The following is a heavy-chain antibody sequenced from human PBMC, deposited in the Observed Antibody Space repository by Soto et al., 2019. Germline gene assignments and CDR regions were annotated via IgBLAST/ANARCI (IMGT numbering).Heavy chain of an antibody. D-gene: IGHD2-15*01. CDR2: ISGSGGST. V-gene: IGHV3-23*01. CDR1: GFTFSSYA. J-gene: IGHJ6*03. CDR3: AKGVACSGGSCYYYYYMDV. Sequence: GGSLRLSCAASGFTFSSYAMSGVCQAPGKGLEWVSAISGSGGSTYYADSVKGRFTISRDNSKNTLYLQMNSLRAEDTAVYYCAKGVACSGGSCYYYYYMDVWGKGTTVTVSS.